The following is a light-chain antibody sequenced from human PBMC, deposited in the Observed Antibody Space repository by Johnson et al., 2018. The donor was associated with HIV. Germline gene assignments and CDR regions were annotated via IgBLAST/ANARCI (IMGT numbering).Light chain of an antibody. Sequence: QSVLTQPPSVSAAPGQKVTISCSGSSSNIGNNYVSWYQQLPGIAPKLLIYKNDKRPSGIPDRFSGSKSGTSATLGIAGLQTGDEADYYCGTWDTSLTTGGVFGTGTKVTVL. CDR1: SSNIGNNY. V-gene: IGLV1-51*02. CDR2: KND. CDR3: GTWDTSLTTGGV. J-gene: IGLJ1*01.